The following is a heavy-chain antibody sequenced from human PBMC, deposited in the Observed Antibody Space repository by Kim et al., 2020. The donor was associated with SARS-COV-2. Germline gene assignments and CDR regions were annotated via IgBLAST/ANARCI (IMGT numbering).Heavy chain of an antibody. J-gene: IGHJ4*02. D-gene: IGHD1-26*01. CDR2: INTNNGYT. CDR1: GYIFSNYG. V-gene: IGHV1-18*01. Sequence: ASVKVSCKASGYIFSNYGISWVRQAPGQGLEWMGRINTNNGYTSYAPKVQGRLTMTTDTSTTTAYMELRSLRSDDTAVYYCARVSGSYNIYWGQGTLVTV. CDR3: ARVSGSYNIY.